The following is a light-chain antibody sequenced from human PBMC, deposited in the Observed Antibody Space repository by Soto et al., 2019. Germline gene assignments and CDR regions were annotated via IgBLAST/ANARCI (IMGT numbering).Light chain of an antibody. Sequence: DIQLTQSPSFLSASVGDRVTITCRASQGVRNYLAWYQQQAGKAPRLLIFDASTLQSGVPSRFSGSGSETEFTLTISSLQPEDFATYYCQQLNIYPITFGQGTRLEIK. CDR2: DAS. CDR1: QGVRNY. CDR3: QQLNIYPIT. J-gene: IGKJ5*01. V-gene: IGKV1-9*01.